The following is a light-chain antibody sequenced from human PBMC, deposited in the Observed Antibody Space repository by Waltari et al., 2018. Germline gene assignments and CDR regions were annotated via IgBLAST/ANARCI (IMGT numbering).Light chain of an antibody. CDR3: CSYEATNTLV. V-gene: IGLV2-11*01. CDR2: DLN. Sequence: QSALTQPRSVSGSPGQSVTISCTGTSANLGGYNYVSWYQQHPGKAPKVVIYDLNKLPPGVPDSLSGSKSANTASLTISGLQAEDEADHYGCSYEATNTLVFGTGTKVTVL. J-gene: IGLJ1*01. CDR1: SANLGGYNY.